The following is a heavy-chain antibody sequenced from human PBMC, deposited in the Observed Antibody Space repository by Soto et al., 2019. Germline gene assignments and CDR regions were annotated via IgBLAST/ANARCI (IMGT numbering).Heavy chain of an antibody. CDR1: GFTFSSYA. V-gene: IGHV3-23*01. CDR2: ISGYGDNT. J-gene: IGHJ6*02. CDR3: ARYSGWSHYYGMDV. Sequence: LRLSCAASGFTFSSYAMSWVRQAPGKGLEWVATISGYGDNTYYADSVKGRFTISRDNSKNTLYLQMNSLRAEDTAVYYCARYSGWSHYYGMDVWGQGTTVTVSS. D-gene: IGHD6-19*01.